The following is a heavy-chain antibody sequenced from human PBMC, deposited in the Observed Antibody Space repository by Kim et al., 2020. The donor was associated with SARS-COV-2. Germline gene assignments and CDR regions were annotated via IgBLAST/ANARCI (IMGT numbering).Heavy chain of an antibody. CDR3: AAEGRERDYYYYGMDV. D-gene: IGHD1-1*01. Sequence: SVKVSCKASGFTFTSSAVQWVRQARGHRLEWIGWIVVGSGNTNYAQKFPERVTITRDMSTSTAYMELSSLRSEDTAVYYCAAEGRERDYYYYGMDVWGQGTTVTVSS. CDR2: IVVGSGNT. V-gene: IGHV1-58*01. CDR1: GFTFTSSA. J-gene: IGHJ6*02.